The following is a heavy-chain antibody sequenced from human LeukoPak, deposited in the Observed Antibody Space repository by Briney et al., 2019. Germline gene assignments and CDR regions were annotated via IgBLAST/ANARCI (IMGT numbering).Heavy chain of an antibody. V-gene: IGHV3-23*01. CDR3: TRDGTDYSSFDY. CDR1: GFTFSNYA. CDR2: IGGRGGST. D-gene: IGHD4-11*01. J-gene: IGHJ4*02. Sequence: GGSLRLSCAASGFTFSNYAMSWVRQAPGKGLEWVSAIGGRGGSTYSADSVEGRFTISRDNSKNTLYLQMNSLRAEDTAVYYCTRDGTDYSSFDYWGQGTLVTASS.